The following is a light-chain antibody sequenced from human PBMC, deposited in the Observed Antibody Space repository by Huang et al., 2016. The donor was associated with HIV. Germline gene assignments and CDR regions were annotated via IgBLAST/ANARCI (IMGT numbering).Light chain of an antibody. Sequence: DIVMTQSPDSLAVSLGERATINCKSSQSVLYNSNNKNYLAWYQQKPGQPPKLLIYWASTRESGVPDRFSGSGSGTDFTLTISSLKAEDVAVYYCQQYFSTPLTFGQGTKVEIK. CDR3: QQYFSTPLT. CDR2: WAS. J-gene: IGKJ1*01. V-gene: IGKV4-1*01. CDR1: QSVLYNSNNKNY.